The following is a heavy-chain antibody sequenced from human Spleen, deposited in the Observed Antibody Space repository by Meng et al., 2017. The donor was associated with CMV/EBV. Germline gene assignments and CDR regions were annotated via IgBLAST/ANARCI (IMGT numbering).Heavy chain of an antibody. V-gene: IGHV1-46*01. CDR3: AREVGGLYYFDF. CDR1: GYTFTSYY. Sequence: ASVKVSCKASGYTFTSYYMHWVRQAPGQGLEWMGTINPYGGGTIYAQKFQDRVTMTSDTSTSTVYEEVNSLRFEDTASYYCAREVGGLYYFDFWGQGTLVTVSS. J-gene: IGHJ4*02. CDR2: INPYGGGT. D-gene: IGHD6-25*01.